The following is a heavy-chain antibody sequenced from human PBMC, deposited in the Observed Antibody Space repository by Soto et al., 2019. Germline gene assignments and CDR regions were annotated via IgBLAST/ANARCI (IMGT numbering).Heavy chain of an antibody. CDR3: AGHASMYSGEAGFDY. CDR2: IYYSGST. V-gene: IGHV4-39*01. Sequence: QLQLQESGPGLVKPSETLSLTCTVSGGSISSSSYYWGWIRQPPGKGLEWIGSIYYSGSTYNNPSLKGRVTICVDKSKDQFPPQLGFVTGGGTAVYYCAGHASMYSGEAGFDYWGQGTLVTVSS. CDR1: GGSISSSSYY. D-gene: IGHD1-26*01. J-gene: IGHJ4*02.